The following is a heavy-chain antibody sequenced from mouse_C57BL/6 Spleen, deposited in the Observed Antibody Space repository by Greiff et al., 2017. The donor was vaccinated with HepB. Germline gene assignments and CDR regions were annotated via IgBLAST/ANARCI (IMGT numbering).Heavy chain of an antibody. J-gene: IGHJ4*01. CDR3: ARDGYWYAMDY. D-gene: IGHD2-3*01. CDR2: ISSGSSTI. CDR1: GFTFSDYG. Sequence: DVKLVESGGGLVKPGGSLKLSCAASGFTFSDYGMHWVRQAPEKGLEWVAYISSGSSTIYYADTVKGRFTISRDNAKNTLFLQMTSLRSEDTAMYYCARDGYWYAMDYWGQGTSVTVSS. V-gene: IGHV5-17*01.